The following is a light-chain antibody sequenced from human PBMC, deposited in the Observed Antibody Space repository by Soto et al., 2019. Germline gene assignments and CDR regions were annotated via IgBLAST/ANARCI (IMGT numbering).Light chain of an antibody. V-gene: IGLV1-44*01. CDR2: KND. CDR1: NSNIGSNT. CDR3: AAWDDSLNGVV. J-gene: IGLJ2*01. Sequence: QSVLTQPPSASGTPGQRVTISCSGSNSNIGSNTVNWYQQLPGTAPKLLIYKNDQRPSGVPDRFSGSKSGTSASLAISGLQSDDEADYYCAAWDDSLNGVVFGGGTKLTVL.